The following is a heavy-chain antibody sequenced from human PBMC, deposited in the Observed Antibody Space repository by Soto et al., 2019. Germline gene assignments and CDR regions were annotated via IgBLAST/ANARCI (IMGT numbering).Heavy chain of an antibody. J-gene: IGHJ4*02. V-gene: IGHV5-51*01. Sequence: GESLKISCKGSGYSFTSYWIGWVRQMPGKGLEWMGIIYPGDSDTRYSPSFQGQVTISADKSISTAYLQWSSLKASDAAMYYCARGPRYTIFGVVTNYYFDYWGQGTLVTVSS. CDR3: ARGPRYTIFGVVTNYYFDY. CDR1: GYSFTSYW. CDR2: IYPGDSDT. D-gene: IGHD3-3*01.